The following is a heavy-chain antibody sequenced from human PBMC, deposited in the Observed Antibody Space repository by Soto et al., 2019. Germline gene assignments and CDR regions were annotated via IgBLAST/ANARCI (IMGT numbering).Heavy chain of an antibody. D-gene: IGHD3-22*01. CDR1: GGSISSYY. CDR3: ARGPYYYDSSGYYYDY. J-gene: IGHJ4*02. CDR2: IYYSGST. V-gene: IGHV4-59*01. Sequence: SETLSLTCTVSGGSISSYYWSWIRQPPGKGLEWIGYIYYSGSTNYNPSLKSRVTISVDTSKNQFSLKLSSVTAADTAVYYCARGPYYYDSSGYYYDYWGKGTLVTVSS.